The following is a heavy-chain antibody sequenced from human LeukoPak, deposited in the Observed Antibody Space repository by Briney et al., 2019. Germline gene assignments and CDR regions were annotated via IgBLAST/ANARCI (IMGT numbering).Heavy chain of an antibody. CDR1: GFTFSTYV. J-gene: IGHJ4*02. CDR3: ARDSGYSGYSDY. D-gene: IGHD5-12*01. Sequence: GGSLRLSCAASGFTFSTYVMSWARQPPGKRLEWVSLMTDSGGTTFYTDSVKGRFTISRDNSKNTLFLQMNSLRAEDTAVYYCARDSGYSGYSDYWGQGTLVTVSS. V-gene: IGHV3-23*01. CDR2: MTDSGGTT.